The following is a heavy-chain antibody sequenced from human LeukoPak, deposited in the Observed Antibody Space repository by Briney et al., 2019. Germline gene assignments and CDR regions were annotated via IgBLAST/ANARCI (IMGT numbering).Heavy chain of an antibody. J-gene: IGHJ6*02. V-gene: IGHV3-23*01. Sequence: GGSLRLSCAASGFTFSSYAMSWVRQAPGKGLEWVSAISGSGGSTYYADSVKGRFTISRDNSKNTPYLQMNSLRADDTAVYYCATQYYDSWSGGYYYYGMDVWGQGTTVTVSS. CDR3: ATQYYDSWSGGYYYYGMDV. D-gene: IGHD3-3*01. CDR2: ISGSGGST. CDR1: GFTFSSYA.